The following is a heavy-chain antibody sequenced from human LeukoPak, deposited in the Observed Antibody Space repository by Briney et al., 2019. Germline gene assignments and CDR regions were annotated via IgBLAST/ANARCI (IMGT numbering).Heavy chain of an antibody. V-gene: IGHV3-21*04. J-gene: IGHJ4*02. CDR3: AKGGSAGRRYSDY. CDR1: GFTFSSYS. Sequence: PGGSLRLSCAASGFTFSSYSMNWVRQAPGKGLEWVSSISSSSSYIYYADSVKGRFTMSRDNSKNTLYLQMNSLRVEDTAVYYCAKGGSAGRRYSDYWGQGILVTVSP. CDR2: ISSSSSYI. D-gene: IGHD2-21*01.